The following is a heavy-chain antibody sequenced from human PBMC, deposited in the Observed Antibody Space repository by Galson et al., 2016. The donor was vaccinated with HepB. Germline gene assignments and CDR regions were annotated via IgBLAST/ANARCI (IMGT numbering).Heavy chain of an antibody. CDR1: GYTFNSYG. D-gene: IGHD5-12*01. Sequence: SVKVSCKASGYTFNSYGITWVRQAPGQGLEWMGWISVYNGSRNYAENFQGRVTMTTDRSASTAYMELRSLTSDDTAVYFCAKVASSYYYYFMDVWGQGTTVTVSS. J-gene: IGHJ6*03. CDR3: AKVASSYYYYFMDV. V-gene: IGHV1-18*04. CDR2: ISVYNGSR.